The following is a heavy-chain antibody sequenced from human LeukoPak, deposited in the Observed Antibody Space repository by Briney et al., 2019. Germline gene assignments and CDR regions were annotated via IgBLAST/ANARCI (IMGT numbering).Heavy chain of an antibody. CDR2: ISYDGSNK. CDR1: GFTFSSYG. D-gene: IGHD3-9*01. CDR3: AKEKDLDWSNLDY. Sequence: GGSLRLSCAASGFTFSSYGMHWVRQAPGKGLEWVAVISYDGSNKYYADSVKGRFTISRDNSKNTLYLQMNSLRAEDTAVYYCAKEKDLDWSNLDYWGQGTLVTVSS. J-gene: IGHJ4*02. V-gene: IGHV3-30*18.